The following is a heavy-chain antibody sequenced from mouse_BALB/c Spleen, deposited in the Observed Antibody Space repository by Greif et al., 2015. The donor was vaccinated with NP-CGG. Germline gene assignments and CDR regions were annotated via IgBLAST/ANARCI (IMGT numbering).Heavy chain of an antibody. CDR2: IDPETGGT. V-gene: IGHV1-15*01. CDR1: GYTFTDYE. J-gene: IGHJ4*01. CDR3: TRADGYSHAMDY. Sequence: QVQLQHSGAELVRPGASVTLSCKASGYTFTDYEMHWVKQTPVHGLEWIGAIDPETGGTAYNQKFKGKATLTADKSSSTAYMELRSLTSEDSAVYYCTRADGYSHAMDYWGQGTSVTVSS. D-gene: IGHD2-3*01.